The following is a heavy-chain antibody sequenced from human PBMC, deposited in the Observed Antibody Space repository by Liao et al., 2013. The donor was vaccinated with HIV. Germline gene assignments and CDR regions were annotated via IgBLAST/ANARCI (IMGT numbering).Heavy chain of an antibody. Sequence: QVQLQESGPGLVKPSQTLSLTCTVSGASISTGNYYWSWIRQPPGKGLEWIGYIYYSGATYYNPSLKSRVTMSLDTSKNQFSLKLSSVTAADTAVYYCARAGRSNYYMDVWGKGTTVTVS. CDR2: IYYSGAT. J-gene: IGHJ6*03. CDR3: ARAGRSNYYMDV. D-gene: IGHD4-11*01. CDR1: GASISTGNYY. V-gene: IGHV4-30-4*08.